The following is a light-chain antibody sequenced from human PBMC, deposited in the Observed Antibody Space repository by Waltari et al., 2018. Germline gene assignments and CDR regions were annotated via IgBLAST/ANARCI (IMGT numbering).Light chain of an antibody. CDR3: QVWDSTTVI. V-gene: IGLV3-9*01. CDR2: RDS. CDR1: NIGSKN. J-gene: IGLJ2*01. Sequence: SYELTQPLSVSVALGQTARMTCGGNNIGSKNVHWYQQKPGQAPVLVIYRDSDRPSGIPWRFSGSNSGNTAALTISRAQAGDEADYYCQVWDSTTVIFGGGTKLTVL.